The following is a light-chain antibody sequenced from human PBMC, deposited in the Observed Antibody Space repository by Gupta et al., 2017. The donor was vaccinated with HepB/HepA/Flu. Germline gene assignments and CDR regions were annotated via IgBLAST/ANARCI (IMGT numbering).Light chain of an antibody. J-gene: IGKJ3*01. CDR3: HQYGWAPT. CDR2: GIS. Sequence: EIVLTQSPGTLSLSPGERATLSCRASQSINNDYLAWYQQKPGQAPRLLIYGISRRATGVPDRFTGSGSGTDFTLTISRLEPADFGVYHCHQYGWAPTFGPGTKVDIK. V-gene: IGKV3-20*01. CDR1: QSINNDY.